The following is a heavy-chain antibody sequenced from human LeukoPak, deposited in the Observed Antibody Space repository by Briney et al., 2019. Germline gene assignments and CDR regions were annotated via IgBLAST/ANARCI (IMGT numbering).Heavy chain of an antibody. D-gene: IGHD6-13*01. J-gene: IGHJ4*02. Sequence: PSETLSLTCTVSGGSISTSSYYWGWVRQPPGKGLEWIGSIYYSGSTYYNPSLKSRVTISVDTSKNQFSLKLSSVTAADTAVYYCARMGGAAAGYFDYWGQGTLVTVSS. V-gene: IGHV4-39*01. CDR1: GGSISTSSYY. CDR3: ARMGGAAAGYFDY. CDR2: IYYSGST.